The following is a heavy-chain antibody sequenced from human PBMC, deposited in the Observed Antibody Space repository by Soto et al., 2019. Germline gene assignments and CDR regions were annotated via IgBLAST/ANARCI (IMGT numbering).Heavy chain of an antibody. V-gene: IGHV1-69*19. CDR1: GGTFSSYA. D-gene: IGHD6-13*01. J-gene: IGHJ6*02. CDR3: ARAVAAAHRHYYYGMDV. CDR2: IIPIFGTA. Sequence: QVQLVRSGAEVKKPGSSVKVSCKASGGTFSSYAISWVRQAPGQGLEWMGGIIPIFGTANYAPKFQGRVTTSANEAPSRACRELSGLRSEDTAVDYRARAVAAAHRHYYYGMDVWGRGTTVT.